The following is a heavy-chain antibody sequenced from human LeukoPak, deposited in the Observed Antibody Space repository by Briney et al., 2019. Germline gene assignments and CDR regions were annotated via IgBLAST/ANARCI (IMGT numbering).Heavy chain of an antibody. D-gene: IGHD6-19*01. CDR3: EKLPGIAVAGTDY. Sequence: GGSLRLSCAASGGTFSSYCMHWVRQAPGKGLGWLAVISYDGSNKYYAYSVKRRFNISRDNSKNKLYLQTNSLRAEDKAVYYCEKLPGIAVAGTDYWGQGTLVTVSS. J-gene: IGHJ4*02. CDR1: GGTFSSYC. V-gene: IGHV3-30*18. CDR2: ISYDGSNK.